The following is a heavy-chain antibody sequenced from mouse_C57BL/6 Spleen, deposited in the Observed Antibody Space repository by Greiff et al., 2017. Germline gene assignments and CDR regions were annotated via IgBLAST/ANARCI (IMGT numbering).Heavy chain of an antibody. CDR3: ARSTAQATVDY. D-gene: IGHD3-2*02. CDR1: GYAFSSSW. Sequence: QVQLNQSGPELVQPGASVKISCKASGYAFSSSWMHWVKQRPGKGLEWIGRIYPGDGDTNYNGKFKGKATLTADKSSSTAYMQLSSLASEDSAVYFGARSTAQATVDYWGQGTTLTDSS. CDR2: IYPGDGDT. J-gene: IGHJ2*01. V-gene: IGHV1-82*01.